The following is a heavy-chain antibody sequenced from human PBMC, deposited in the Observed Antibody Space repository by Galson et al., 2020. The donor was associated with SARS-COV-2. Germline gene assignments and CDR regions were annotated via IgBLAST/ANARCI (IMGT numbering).Heavy chain of an antibody. CDR3: ARLYGDYVYSYVDY. V-gene: IGHV5-10-1*01. CDR2: IDPSDSYT. D-gene: IGHD4-17*01. CDR1: GYSFTSYW. Sequence: HGESLKISCKGSGYSFTSYWISWVRQMPGKGLEWMGRIDPSDSYTNYSQSFQGHVTISADKSISTAYLQWSSLKASDTAMYYCARLYGDYVYSYVDYWGQGTLVTVSS. J-gene: IGHJ4*02.